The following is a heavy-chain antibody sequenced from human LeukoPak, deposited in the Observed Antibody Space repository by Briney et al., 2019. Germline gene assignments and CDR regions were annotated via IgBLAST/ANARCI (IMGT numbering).Heavy chain of an antibody. V-gene: IGHV3-23*01. CDR1: GFTFDDYA. D-gene: IGHD6-13*01. J-gene: IGHJ3*02. CDR3: AKDRASSSWHEGAFDI. CDR2: ISGSGGST. Sequence: GRSLRLSCAASGFTFDDYAMYWVRQAPGKGLEWVSAISGSGGSTYYADSVKGRFTISRDNSKNTLYLQMNSLRAEDTGVYYCAKDRASSSWHEGAFDIWGQGTMVTVSS.